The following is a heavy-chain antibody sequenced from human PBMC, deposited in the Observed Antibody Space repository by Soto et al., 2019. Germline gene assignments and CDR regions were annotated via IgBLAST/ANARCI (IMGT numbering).Heavy chain of an antibody. CDR3: AKGRGQNWNFDY. D-gene: IGHD1-1*01. CDR2: ISGSGGTA. V-gene: IGHV3-23*01. CDR1: GFTFSSYA. Sequence: EVQLLESGGGSVQPGGSLRLSRAASGFTFSSYAMHWVRRPPGKGLEWVSSISGSGGTAYYADSVKGRFSISRDSLVNTLYLQMNSLRADDTAVYYCAKGRGQNWNFDYWGQGTLVTVSP. J-gene: IGHJ4*02.